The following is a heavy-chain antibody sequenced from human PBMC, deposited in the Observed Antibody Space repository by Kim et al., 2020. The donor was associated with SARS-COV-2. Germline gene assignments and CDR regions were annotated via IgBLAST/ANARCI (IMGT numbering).Heavy chain of an antibody. D-gene: IGHD1-7*01. Sequence: ASVKVSCTASGYAFTGHYIHWVRQAPGQGLEWMGWINPNSGGTNYAQKFQGRVTMTRDTSISTAYMDLESLRSDDTAVYYCATSALITATPNANVGICDYWGHGTLVTVSS. CDR3: ATSALITATPNANVGICDY. CDR2: INPNSGGT. CDR1: GYAFTGHY. V-gene: IGHV1-2*02. J-gene: IGHJ4*01.